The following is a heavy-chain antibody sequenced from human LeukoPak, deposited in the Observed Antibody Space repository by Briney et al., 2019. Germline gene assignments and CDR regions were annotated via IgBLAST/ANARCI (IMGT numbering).Heavy chain of an antibody. Sequence: SETLSLTCAVAAGFLSGYYWTCIRQTPGKGLEWIGEINQSADTNYNPSLKSRVTMSVDTSKKHFSLKMTSVTAADTAFYFCTSGAGYSSSTTCSNWFDPWGQGTLVTVSS. CDR2: INQSADT. CDR3: TSGAGYSSSTTCSNWFDP. D-gene: IGHD2-2*01. CDR1: AGFLSGYY. J-gene: IGHJ5*02. V-gene: IGHV4-34*01.